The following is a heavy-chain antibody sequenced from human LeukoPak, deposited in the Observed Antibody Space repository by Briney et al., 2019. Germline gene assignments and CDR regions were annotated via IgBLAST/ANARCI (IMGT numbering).Heavy chain of an antibody. D-gene: IGHD3-3*01. Sequence: SETLSLTCTVSGGSIRSSYYYWGWIRQPPGKGLEWIGSIYDSGSTYYNPSLKSRVTISVDRSKNQFSLKLSSVTAADTAVYYCARGDYDFWSGYPRHLDYWGQGTLVTVSS. J-gene: IGHJ4*02. CDR2: IYDSGST. CDR3: ARGDYDFWSGYPRHLDY. V-gene: IGHV4-39*07. CDR1: GGSIRSSYYY.